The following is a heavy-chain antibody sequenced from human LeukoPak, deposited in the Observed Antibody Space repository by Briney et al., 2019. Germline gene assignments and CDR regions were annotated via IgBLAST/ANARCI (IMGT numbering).Heavy chain of an antibody. D-gene: IGHD3-9*01. CDR1: RFTFSNYA. V-gene: IGHV3-30-3*01. CDR2: ISYDGSNK. CDR3: AKWGDYDILTGYYVSDF. Sequence: GRSLRLSCAASRFTFSNYAMHWVRQAPGKGLEWVAVISYDGSNKYYADSVKGRFTISRDNSKNTLYLQMNSLRAEDTAVYYCAKWGDYDILTGYYVSDFWGQGTLVTVSS. J-gene: IGHJ4*02.